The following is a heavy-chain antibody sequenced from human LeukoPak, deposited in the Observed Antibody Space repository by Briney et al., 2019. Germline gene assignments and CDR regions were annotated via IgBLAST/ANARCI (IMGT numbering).Heavy chain of an antibody. J-gene: IGHJ3*02. CDR2: IRSKAYGGTT. CDR1: GFTFGDYA. D-gene: IGHD2-15*01. Sequence: PGGSLRLSCTASGFTFGDYAMSWFRQAPGKGLEWVGFIRSKAYGGTTEYAASVKGRFTISRDDSKSIAYLQMNSLKTEDTAVYYCTRVMCSGGSCYLRDAFDIWGQGTMVTVSS. CDR3: TRVMCSGGSCYLRDAFDI. V-gene: IGHV3-49*03.